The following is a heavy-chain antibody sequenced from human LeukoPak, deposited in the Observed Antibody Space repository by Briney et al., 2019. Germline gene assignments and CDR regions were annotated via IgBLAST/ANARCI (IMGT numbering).Heavy chain of an antibody. CDR1: GGSISSYY. CDR3: AKSNGYGLVDI. V-gene: IGHV4-59*12. J-gene: IGHJ3*02. CDR2: IFYTGST. D-gene: IGHD3-10*01. Sequence: SETLSLTCTVSGGSISSYYWSWIRQPPGKGLEWIGYIFYTGSTNYNPSLKSRVTISVLTSKNRFSLKLTSVTAADTAVYYCAKSNGYGLVDIWGQGTMVTVSS.